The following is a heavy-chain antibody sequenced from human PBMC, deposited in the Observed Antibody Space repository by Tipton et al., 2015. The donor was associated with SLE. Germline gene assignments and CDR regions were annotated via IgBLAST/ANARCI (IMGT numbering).Heavy chain of an antibody. CDR1: GGSISSSSYY. J-gene: IGHJ4*02. D-gene: IGHD4-17*01. CDR3: ARHDYGDYGYVDY. V-gene: IGHV4-39*01. Sequence: TLSLTCTVSGGSISSSSYYWGWIRQPPGKGLEWIGSIYYSGSTYYNPSLKSRVTISVDTSKTQFSLKLSSVTAADTAVYYCARHDYGDYGYVDYWGQGPLAPVSS. CDR2: IYYSGST.